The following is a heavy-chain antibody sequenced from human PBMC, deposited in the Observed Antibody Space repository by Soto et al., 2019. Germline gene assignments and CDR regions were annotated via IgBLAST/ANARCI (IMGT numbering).Heavy chain of an antibody. V-gene: IGHV3-23*01. Sequence: GGSLRLSCAASGFTFSSYAMSWVRQAPGKGLEWVSAISGSGGSTYYADSVKGRFTISRDNSKNTLYLQMNSLRAEDTAVYYCAKSRSSSSREDYYYGMDVWGQGTTVTVSS. CDR1: GFTFSSYA. J-gene: IGHJ6*02. D-gene: IGHD6-6*01. CDR2: ISGSGGST. CDR3: AKSRSSSSREDYYYGMDV.